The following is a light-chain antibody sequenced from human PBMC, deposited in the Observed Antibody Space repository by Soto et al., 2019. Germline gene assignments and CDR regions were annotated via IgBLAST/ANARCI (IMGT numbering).Light chain of an antibody. Sequence: EVVSAQSPGTLSLSPGERATLSCRASQSVSSSQLAWFQQKPGQAPRLLIYAASWRAAGIPDRFSGSGSGTDFTLTISRLEPADFAVYYCQQYASAPHTFGGGTKVDIK. J-gene: IGKJ4*01. CDR3: QQYASAPHT. CDR1: QSVSSSQ. V-gene: IGKV3-20*01. CDR2: AAS.